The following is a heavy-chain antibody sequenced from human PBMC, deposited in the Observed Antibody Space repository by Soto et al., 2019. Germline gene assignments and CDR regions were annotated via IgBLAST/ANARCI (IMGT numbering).Heavy chain of an antibody. V-gene: IGHV4-59*03. J-gene: IGHJ4*02. CDR1: IASLDSDN. D-gene: IGHD3-16*02. CDR2: IYPNGRT. CDR3: AMMRGWGEISPFFDQ. Sequence: QVHLQESGPGLVKPSETLSLTCAVSIASLDSDNWSWIRQPPGKGLEWIGYIYPNGRTNYNPSLRGRVAISIDKSNNQCSLRLASVFAADAAVYFCAMMRGWGEISPFFDQWGQGTLVTVSS.